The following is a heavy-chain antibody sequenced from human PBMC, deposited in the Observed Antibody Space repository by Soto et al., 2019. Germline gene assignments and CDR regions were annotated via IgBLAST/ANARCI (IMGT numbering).Heavy chain of an antibody. Sequence: EVQLLESGGGFLQPGGSLRLSCAASGFAFSSYAMSWVRQAPGKGLDWVSAISGRDGRTYYADSVKGRFTISRDNSKNTLFLQMSGLRAEDTALYYCAALTYSRSSLSLVYWGQGTGVTVSS. CDR3: AALTYSRSSLSLVY. CDR1: GFAFSSYA. J-gene: IGHJ4*02. D-gene: IGHD6-6*01. V-gene: IGHV3-23*01. CDR2: ISGRDGRT.